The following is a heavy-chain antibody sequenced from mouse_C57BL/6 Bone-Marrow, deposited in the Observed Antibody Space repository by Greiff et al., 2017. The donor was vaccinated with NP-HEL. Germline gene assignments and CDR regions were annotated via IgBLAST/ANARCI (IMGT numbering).Heavy chain of an antibody. Sequence: EVHLVESGPELVKPGASVKMSCKASGYTFTDYNMHWVKQSHGKSLEWIGYINPNNGGTSYNQKFKGKATLTVNKSSSTAYMELRSLTSEDSAVYYCARGGDGPYAMDYWGQGTSVTVSS. V-gene: IGHV1-22*01. CDR3: ARGGDGPYAMDY. D-gene: IGHD2-3*01. CDR1: GYTFTDYN. J-gene: IGHJ4*01. CDR2: INPNNGGT.